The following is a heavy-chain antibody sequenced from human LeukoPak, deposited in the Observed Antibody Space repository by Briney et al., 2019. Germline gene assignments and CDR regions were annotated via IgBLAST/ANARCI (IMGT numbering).Heavy chain of an antibody. Sequence: ASETLSLTCTVSGGSISSSSYYWGWIRQPPGNGLEWIGSIYYSGSTYYNPSLKSRVTISVDTSKNQFSLKLSSVTAADTAVYYCARGYSSSWYADYWGQGTLVTVSS. CDR2: IYYSGST. CDR3: ARGYSSSWYADY. V-gene: IGHV4-39*01. D-gene: IGHD6-13*01. CDR1: GGSISSSSYY. J-gene: IGHJ4*02.